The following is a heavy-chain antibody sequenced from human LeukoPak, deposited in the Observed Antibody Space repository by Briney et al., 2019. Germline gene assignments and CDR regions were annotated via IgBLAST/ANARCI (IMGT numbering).Heavy chain of an antibody. CDR1: GGSVSSGSYY. CDR2: IYYSGST. D-gene: IGHD5-18*01. CDR3: AREASGYSYAPGLDY. Sequence: PSETLSLTCTVSGGSVSSGSYYWSWIRQPPGKGPEWIGYIYYSGSTNYNPSLKSRVTISVDTSKNQFSLKLSSVTAADTAVYYCAREASGYSYAPGLDYWGQGTLVTVSS. V-gene: IGHV4-61*01. J-gene: IGHJ4*02.